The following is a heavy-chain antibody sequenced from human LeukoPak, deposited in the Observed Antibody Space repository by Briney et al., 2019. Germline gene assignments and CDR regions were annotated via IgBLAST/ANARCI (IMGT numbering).Heavy chain of an antibody. Sequence: GGSLRLSCAASGFTLSSYAMSWVRQAPGKGLEWVSAISGSGGSTYYADSVKGRFTISRDNSKNTLYLQMNSLRAEDTAVYYCAKGGERWLSLLGYAFDIWGQGTMVTVSS. V-gene: IGHV3-23*01. CDR1: GFTLSSYA. D-gene: IGHD3-16*01. CDR2: ISGSGGST. CDR3: AKGGERWLSLLGYAFDI. J-gene: IGHJ3*02.